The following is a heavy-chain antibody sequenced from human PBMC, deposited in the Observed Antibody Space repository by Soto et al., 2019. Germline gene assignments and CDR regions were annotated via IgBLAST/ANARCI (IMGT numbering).Heavy chain of an antibody. CDR3: AKVRHITMIVVVISPVFDY. Sequence: GGSLRLSCAASGFTFSSYAMSWVRQAPGKGLEWVSAISGSGGSTYYADSVKGRLTISRDNSKNTLYLQMNSLRAEDTAVYYCAKVRHITMIVVVISPVFDYWGQGTLVTVSS. J-gene: IGHJ4*02. D-gene: IGHD3-22*01. CDR2: ISGSGGST. V-gene: IGHV3-23*01. CDR1: GFTFSSYA.